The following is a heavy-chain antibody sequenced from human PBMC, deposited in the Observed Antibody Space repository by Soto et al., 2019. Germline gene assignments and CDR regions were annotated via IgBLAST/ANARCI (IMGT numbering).Heavy chain of an antibody. Sequence: SETLSLTCAVSVGSISSSNWCIWVRELPGKGLEWNGEIYHSGSTNYNPSLKSRRTMSLYLSNNKFSLTLNSVTAADAAVYYCARAQFYSGSGNYNNLMFEPWGQGTKVTVSS. CDR3: ARAQFYSGSGNYNNLMFEP. V-gene: IGHV4-4*02. D-gene: IGHD3-10*01. CDR2: IYHSGST. CDR1: VGSISSSNW. J-gene: IGHJ5*02.